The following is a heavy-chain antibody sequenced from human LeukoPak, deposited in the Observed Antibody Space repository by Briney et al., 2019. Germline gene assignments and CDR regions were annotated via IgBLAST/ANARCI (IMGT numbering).Heavy chain of an antibody. Sequence: PSETLSLTCTVSGGSISSYYWGWIRQPPGKGLEWIGSIYYSGSTYYNPSLKSRVTISVDTSKNQFSLKLSSVTAADTAVYYCAAYSGWYAPFDYWGQGTLVTVSS. D-gene: IGHD6-19*01. J-gene: IGHJ4*02. V-gene: IGHV4-39*01. CDR3: AAYSGWYAPFDY. CDR1: GGSISSYY. CDR2: IYYSGST.